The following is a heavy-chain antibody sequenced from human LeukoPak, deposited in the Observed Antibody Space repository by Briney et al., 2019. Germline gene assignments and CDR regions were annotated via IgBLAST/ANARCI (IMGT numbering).Heavy chain of an antibody. Sequence: PSETLSLTCAVYGGSFSGYYWSWIRQPPGKGLEWIGYIYYSGSTNYNPSLKSRVTISVDTSKNQFSLKLSSVTAADTAVYYCARGPYSSGWYSYWGQGTLVTVSS. CDR1: GGSFSGYY. D-gene: IGHD6-19*01. J-gene: IGHJ4*02. CDR2: IYYSGST. V-gene: IGHV4-59*01. CDR3: ARGPYSSGWYSY.